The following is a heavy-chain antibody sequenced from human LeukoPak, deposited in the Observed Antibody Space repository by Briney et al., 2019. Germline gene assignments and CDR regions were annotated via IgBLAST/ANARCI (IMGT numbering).Heavy chain of an antibody. D-gene: IGHD3-3*01. J-gene: IGHJ6*03. Sequence: GGSLRLSCAASGFTFSSYEMNWVRQAPGKGLEWVSAISGSGGSTYYADSVKGRFTISRDNSKNTLYLQMNSLRAEDTAVYYCAKEYDLYYYMDVWGKGTTVTVSS. CDR2: ISGSGGST. CDR3: AKEYDLYYYMDV. V-gene: IGHV3-23*01. CDR1: GFTFSSYE.